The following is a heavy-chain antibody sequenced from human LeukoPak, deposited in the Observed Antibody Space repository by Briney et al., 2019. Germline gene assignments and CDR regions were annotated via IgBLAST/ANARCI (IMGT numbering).Heavy chain of an antibody. CDR1: GLTVSRNN. CDR2: IYSGDSA. Sequence: GGPLTLSCTASGLTVSRNNLIWPPQPPGKALEGVRVIYSGDSAYYAESVPGRFTISRDRTKNTMYRQMNSLRAEDTAVYYCASGGHGGGWSNFEYWGEGTLVTVSS. J-gene: IGHJ4*02. D-gene: IGHD6-19*01. CDR3: ASGGHGGGWSNFEY. V-gene: IGHV3-53*01.